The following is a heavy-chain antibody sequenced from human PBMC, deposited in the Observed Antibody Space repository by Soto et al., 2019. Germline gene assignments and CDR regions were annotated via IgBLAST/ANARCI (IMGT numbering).Heavy chain of an antibody. V-gene: IGHV3-30-3*01. CDR3: ARHRIDIVVVVAAVTISGYPDY. J-gene: IGHJ4*02. Sequence: PGGSLRLSCAASGFTFSSYAMHWVRQAPGKGLEWVAVISYDGSNKYYADSVKGRFTISRDNSKNTLYLQMNSLRAEDTAVYYCARHRIDIVVVVAAVTISGYPDYWGQRTLVTVSS. CDR2: ISYDGSNK. D-gene: IGHD2-15*01. CDR1: GFTFSSYA.